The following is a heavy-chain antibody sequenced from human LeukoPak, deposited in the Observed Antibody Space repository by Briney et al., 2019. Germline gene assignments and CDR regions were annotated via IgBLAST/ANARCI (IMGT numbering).Heavy chain of an antibody. D-gene: IGHD3-22*01. CDR1: GFTFSDYY. J-gene: IGHJ4*02. V-gene: IGHV3-11*04. CDR3: ATSSGYYANYFDY. Sequence: GGSLRLSCATSGFTFSDYYMSWVRQAPGKGLEWVSYITSSGSTIYYADSVKGRFTISRDNAKNSLYLQMNSLRAEDTAVYYCATSSGYYANYFDYWGQGTLVTVSS. CDR2: ITSSGSTI.